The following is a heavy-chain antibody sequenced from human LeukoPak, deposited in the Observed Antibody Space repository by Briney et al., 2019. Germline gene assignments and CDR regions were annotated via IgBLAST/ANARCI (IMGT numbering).Heavy chain of an antibody. CDR2: INPSGGST. CDR1: GYTFTSYY. V-gene: IGHV1-46*01. J-gene: IGHJ5*02. Sequence: ASVKVSCKASGYTFTSYYMHWVRQALGQGLEWMGIINPSGGSTSYAQKFQGRVTMTRDTSTSTVYMELSSLRSEDTAVYYCARGTIYCSGGSCYRLGWFDPWGQGTLVTVSS. D-gene: IGHD2-15*01. CDR3: ARGTIYCSGGSCYRLGWFDP.